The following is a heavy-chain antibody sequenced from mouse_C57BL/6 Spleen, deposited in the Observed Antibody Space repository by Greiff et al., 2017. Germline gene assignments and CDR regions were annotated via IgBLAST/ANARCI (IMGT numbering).Heavy chain of an antibody. CDR2: IYPGDGDT. D-gene: IGHD2-3*01. V-gene: IGHV1-82*01. J-gene: IGHJ4*01. Sequence: QVQLQQSGPELVKPGASVKISCKASGYAFSSSWMNWVKQRPGKGLEWIGRIYPGDGDTNYNGKFKGKATLTADKSSSTAYMQLSSLTSEDSAVYFGAREGDGYSYAMDDWGQGTSVTVSS. CDR3: AREGDGYSYAMDD. CDR1: GYAFSSSW.